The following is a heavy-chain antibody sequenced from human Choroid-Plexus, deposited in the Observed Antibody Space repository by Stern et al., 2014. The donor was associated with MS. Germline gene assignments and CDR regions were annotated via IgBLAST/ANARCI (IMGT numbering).Heavy chain of an antibody. D-gene: IGHD2/OR15-2a*01. V-gene: IGHV3-30*18. Sequence: QVQLVQSGGGVVQPGRPLRLSCVASGFTFGSCAMHWVRQAPGKGLEWGAGVSYDGSNKYYADSVKVRFTISRDNSQNSLYMQMSSLRPEDTAVYYCAKDRQYLTYFFDHWGQGSLVTVSS. J-gene: IGHJ5*02. CDR3: AKDRQYLTYFFDH. CDR1: GFTFGSCA. CDR2: VSYDGSNK.